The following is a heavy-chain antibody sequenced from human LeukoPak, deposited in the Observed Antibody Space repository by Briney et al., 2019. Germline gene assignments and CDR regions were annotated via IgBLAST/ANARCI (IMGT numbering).Heavy chain of an antibody. D-gene: IGHD1-26*01. V-gene: IGHV3-7*01. CDR2: IKPDGSEK. CDR3: ARDTVGATDY. Sequence: QPGGSLRLPCAASGFTFSSSWMSWVRQAPGKGLEWVTNIKPDGSEKYYVDSVKGRFTISRDNAKKSLYLQMNSLRAEDTALYYCARDTVGATDYWGQGTLVTVSS. J-gene: IGHJ4*02. CDR1: GFTFSSSW.